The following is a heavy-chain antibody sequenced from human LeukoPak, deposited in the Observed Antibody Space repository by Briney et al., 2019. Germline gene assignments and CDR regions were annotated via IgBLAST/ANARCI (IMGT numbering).Heavy chain of an antibody. D-gene: IGHD2-2*01. J-gene: IGHJ6*03. CDR2: IYTSGST. V-gene: IGHV4-4*07. CDR3: ARGPMIVPAARAYYYYYMDV. Sequence: ASETLSLTCTVSGGSISSYYWSWLRQPAGKGLEWIGRIYTSGSTNYNPSLKSRVTMSVDTSKNQFSLKLSSVTAADTAVYYCARGPMIVPAARAYYYYYMDVWGKGTTVTVSS. CDR1: GGSISSYY.